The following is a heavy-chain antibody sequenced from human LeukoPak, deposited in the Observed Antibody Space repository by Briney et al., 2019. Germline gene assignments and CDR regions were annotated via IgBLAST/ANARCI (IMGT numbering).Heavy chain of an antibody. D-gene: IGHD6-6*01. J-gene: IGHJ4*02. CDR3: ARGGFSSSWIDY. V-gene: IGHV3-33*01. CDR1: GFTFSSYG. CDR2: IWYDGSNK. Sequence: PGGSLRLSCAASGFTFSSYGMHWVRQAPGKGLEWVAVIWYDGSNKYYADSVKGRFTISRDNFKNTLYLQMNSLRAEDTAVYYCARGGFSSSWIDYWGQGTLVTVSS.